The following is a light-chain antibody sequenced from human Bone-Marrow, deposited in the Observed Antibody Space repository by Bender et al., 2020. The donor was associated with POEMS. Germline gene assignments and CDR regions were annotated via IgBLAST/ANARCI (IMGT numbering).Light chain of an antibody. V-gene: IGLV2-23*02. CDR2: EVD. Sequence: QSALTQPPSASGSLGQSVTISCTGSNSDVGGYNHVSWYQQHPGKAPKLMIYEVDKRPSGVSNRFSGSKSGNTASLTISGLLPEDEADYYCCSYAGTSSWVFGGGTKLTVL. J-gene: IGLJ3*02. CDR1: NSDVGGYNH. CDR3: CSYAGTSSWV.